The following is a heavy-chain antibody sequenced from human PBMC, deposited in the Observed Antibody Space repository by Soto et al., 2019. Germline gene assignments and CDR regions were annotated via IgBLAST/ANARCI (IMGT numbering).Heavy chain of an antibody. J-gene: IGHJ4*02. CDR2: INPSGGST. CDR1: GYTFTSYY. Sequence: ASVKVSCKASGYTFTSYYMHWVRQAPGQGLEWMGIINPSGGSTSYAQKFQGRVTMTRDTSTSTVYMELSSLRSEDTAVYYCASSSSGWYYLVDYWGQGTLVTSPQ. D-gene: IGHD6-19*01. CDR3: ASSSSGWYYLVDY. V-gene: IGHV1-46*01.